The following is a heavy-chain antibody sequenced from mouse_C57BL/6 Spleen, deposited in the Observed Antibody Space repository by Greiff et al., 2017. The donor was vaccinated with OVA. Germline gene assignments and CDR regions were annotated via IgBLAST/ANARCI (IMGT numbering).Heavy chain of an antibody. CDR3: AREKDYGVDY. CDR2: INPYNGGT. D-gene: IGHD1-1*02. Sequence: EVQLVESGPVLVKPGASVKMSCKASGYTFTDYYMNWVKQSHGKSLEWIGVINPYNGGTSYNQKFKGKATLTVDKSSSTAYMELNSLTSEDSAVYYCAREKDYGVDYWGQGTTLTVSS. CDR1: GYTFTDYY. V-gene: IGHV1-19*01. J-gene: IGHJ2*01.